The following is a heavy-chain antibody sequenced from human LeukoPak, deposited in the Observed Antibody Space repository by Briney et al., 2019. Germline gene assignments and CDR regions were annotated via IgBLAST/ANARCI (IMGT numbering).Heavy chain of an antibody. V-gene: IGHV1-2*02. D-gene: IGHD3-9*01. CDR3: VRDFDWGPDY. CDR2: IYGNSGAT. J-gene: IGHJ4*02. Sequence: ASVKVSCKASGFTFTDHYMHWVRPVAGQGLEWMGWIYGNSGATFYAQKFQDRITVTRDTSISTMYLEMKRLTTDDTAVYYCVRDFDWGPDYWGQGTLVAVSS. CDR1: GFTFTDHY.